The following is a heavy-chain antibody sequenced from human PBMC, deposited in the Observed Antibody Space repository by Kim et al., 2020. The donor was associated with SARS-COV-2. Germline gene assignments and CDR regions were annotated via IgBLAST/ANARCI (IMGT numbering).Heavy chain of an antibody. V-gene: IGHV4-31*02. D-gene: IGHD6-13*01. J-gene: IGHJ4*02. Sequence: YYTPSLKSRVTISVDTSKNQFSLKLSSVTAADTAVYYCARGEAIAAAEGYWGQGTLVTVSS. CDR3: ARGEAIAAAEGY.